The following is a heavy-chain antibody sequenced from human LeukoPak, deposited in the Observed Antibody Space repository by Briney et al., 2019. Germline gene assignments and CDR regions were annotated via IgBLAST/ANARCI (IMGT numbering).Heavy chain of an antibody. Sequence: PGGSLRLSCAASGFTFSSYGMHWVRQAPGKGLEWVAVISYDGSNKYYADSVKGRFTISRDNSKNTLYLQMNSLRAEDTAVYYCANVYSSGWSIGYWGQGTLVTVSS. V-gene: IGHV3-30*18. D-gene: IGHD6-19*01. CDR3: ANVYSSGWSIGY. CDR2: ISYDGSNK. J-gene: IGHJ4*02. CDR1: GFTFSSYG.